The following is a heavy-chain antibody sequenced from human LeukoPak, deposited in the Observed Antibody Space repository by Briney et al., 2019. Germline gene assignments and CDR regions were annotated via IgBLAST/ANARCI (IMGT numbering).Heavy chain of an antibody. V-gene: IGHV4-4*07. D-gene: IGHD6-13*01. CDR3: ARSAFLVTAPGLYYFDY. J-gene: IGHJ4*02. CDR2: IYNSGST. Sequence: SETLSLTCTVSGGSISSYYWSWIRQPAGKGLEWIGHIYNSGSTNNNPSLKGRVTMSVATSKNQFSLHLSSVAAADTAVYYCARSAFLVTAPGLYYFDYWGQGTLVAVSS. CDR1: GGSISSYY.